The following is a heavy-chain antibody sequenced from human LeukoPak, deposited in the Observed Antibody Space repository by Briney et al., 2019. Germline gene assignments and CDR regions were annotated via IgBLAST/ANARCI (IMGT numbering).Heavy chain of an antibody. D-gene: IGHD3-3*01. CDR1: GFTFSSYE. CDR3: ARDTRSGYYTPFDY. Sequence: GGSLRLSCAASGFTFSSYEMNWVRQAPGQGLEWVSYISSSGSTIYYADSVKGRFTISRDNAKNSLYLQMNSLRAEDTAVYYCARDTRSGYYTPFDYWGQGTLVTVSS. CDR2: ISSSGSTI. V-gene: IGHV3-48*03. J-gene: IGHJ4*02.